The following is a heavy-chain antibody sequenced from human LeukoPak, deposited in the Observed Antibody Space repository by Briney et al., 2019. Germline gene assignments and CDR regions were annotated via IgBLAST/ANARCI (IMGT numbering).Heavy chain of an antibody. D-gene: IGHD6-6*01. Sequence: PSETLSLTCAVYGGSFSGYYWSWIRQPPGKGLEWIGEINHSGSTNYNPSLKSRVTISVDTSKNQFSLKLSSVTAADTAVYYCAREGGAARNFDYWGQGTLVTVSS. CDR2: INHSGST. J-gene: IGHJ4*02. CDR3: AREGGAARNFDY. CDR1: GGSFSGYY. V-gene: IGHV4-34*01.